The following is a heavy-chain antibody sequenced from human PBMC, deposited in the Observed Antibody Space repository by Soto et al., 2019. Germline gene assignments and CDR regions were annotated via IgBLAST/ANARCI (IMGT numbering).Heavy chain of an antibody. CDR1: GGSISSNSYY. CDR3: ARRGRTTVTPNGAFDI. Sequence: QLQLQESGPGLVKPSETLSLTCTVSGGSISSNSYYWGWIRQPPGKGLEWIGFIYYSGSTYYNPSLKSRVTISVDTSKNQFSLNLSSVTAADTAVYYCARRGRTTVTPNGAFDIWGQGTMVTVSS. D-gene: IGHD4-17*01. V-gene: IGHV4-39*01. CDR2: IYYSGST. J-gene: IGHJ3*02.